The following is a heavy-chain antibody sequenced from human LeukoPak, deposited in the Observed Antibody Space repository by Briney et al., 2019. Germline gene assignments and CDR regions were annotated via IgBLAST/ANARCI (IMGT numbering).Heavy chain of an antibody. D-gene: IGHD3-9*01. CDR2: ISAYNGNT. CDR3: ARDRGGLRYFDWLSWFDP. J-gene: IGHJ5*02. CDR1: GGTFSSYA. Sequence: GASVKVSCKASGGTFSSYAISWVRQAPGQELKWMGWISAYNGNTNYAQKLQGRVTMTTDTSTSTAYMELRSLRSDDTAVYYCARDRGGLRYFDWLSWFDPWGQGTLVTVSS. V-gene: IGHV1-18*01.